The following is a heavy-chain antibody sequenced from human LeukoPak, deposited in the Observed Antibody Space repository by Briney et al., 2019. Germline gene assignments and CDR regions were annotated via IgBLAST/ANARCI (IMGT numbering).Heavy chain of an antibody. J-gene: IGHJ1*01. V-gene: IGHV4-38-2*02. CDR1: GYSISSGYY. D-gene: IGHD3-22*01. CDR3: ARLKYYYDSSGYRAEYFQH. Sequence: PSETLSLTCTVSGYSISSGYYWGWIRQPPGKGLEWIGSMYHSGSTYYNPSLKSRVNISVDTSKNQFSLKLSSVTAADTAVYYCARLKYYYDSSGYRAEYFQHWGQGTLVTVSS. CDR2: MYHSGST.